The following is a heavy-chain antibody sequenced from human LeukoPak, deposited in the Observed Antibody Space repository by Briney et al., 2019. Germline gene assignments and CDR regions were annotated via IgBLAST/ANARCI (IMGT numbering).Heavy chain of an antibody. V-gene: IGHV3-21*01. CDR3: ARDRESVDEWDY. Sequence: GGSLRLSCAASGYTFSSYSINWVRQAPGKGLEWVSSISVRSNYIYYADSVRGRFSISSDDARDSLYLQMNSLRAEDTAVYYCARDRESVDEWDYWGQGTLVTVSS. D-gene: IGHD3-3*01. CDR2: ISVRSNYI. CDR1: GYTFSSYS. J-gene: IGHJ4*02.